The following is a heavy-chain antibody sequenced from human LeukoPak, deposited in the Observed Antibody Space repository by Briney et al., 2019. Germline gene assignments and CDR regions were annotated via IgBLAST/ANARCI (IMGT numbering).Heavy chain of an antibody. CDR3: ARDYDILTGYFRGGFDY. D-gene: IGHD3-9*01. J-gene: IGHJ4*02. V-gene: IGHV3-11*05. CDR1: GFTFSDYY. Sequence: GGSLRLSCAASGFTFSDYYMSWIRQAQGKGLEGISYITSSSSDTNYADSVKGQFTISRDNAKKSLYLQMNSLRAEDTAVYYCARDYDILTGYFRGGFDYCGQGTLVTVSS. CDR2: ITSSSSDT.